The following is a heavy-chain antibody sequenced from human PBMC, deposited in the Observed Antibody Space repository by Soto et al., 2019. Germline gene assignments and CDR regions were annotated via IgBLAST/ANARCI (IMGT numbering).Heavy chain of an antibody. D-gene: IGHD4-17*01. CDR2: ISTYNGDT. V-gene: IGHV1-18*01. J-gene: IGHJ4*02. CDR1: GYTFTRYG. CDR3: ARAYGDYYFDY. Sequence: QVQLVQSGAEVRKPGASVKVSCKASGYTFTRYGISWVRQAPGQGLEWMGWISTYNGDTHYAQTLQGRVTLTTDTSTSTAYMEARSLRSDDTAVYYCARAYGDYYFDYWGQGTLVTVSS.